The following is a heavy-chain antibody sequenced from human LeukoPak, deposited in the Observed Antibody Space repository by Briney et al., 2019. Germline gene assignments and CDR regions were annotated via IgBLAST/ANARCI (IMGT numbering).Heavy chain of an antibody. J-gene: IGHJ5*02. V-gene: IGHV1-69*13. CDR2: IIPIFGTA. D-gene: IGHD5-12*01. CDR3: ARAFSGYSGYDLGRNWFDP. CDR1: GYTFTDYY. Sequence: SVKVSCKASGYTFTDYYIHWVRQAPGQGLEWMGGIIPIFGTANYAQKFQGRVTITADESTSTAYMELSSLRSEDTAVYYCARAFSGYSGYDLGRNWFDPWGQGTLVTVSS.